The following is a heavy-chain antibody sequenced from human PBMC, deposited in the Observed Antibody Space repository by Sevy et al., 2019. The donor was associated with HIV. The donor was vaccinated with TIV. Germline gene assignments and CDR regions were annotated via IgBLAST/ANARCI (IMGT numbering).Heavy chain of an antibody. J-gene: IGHJ5*02. CDR1: GFTFSSYA. CDR2: ISYDGSNK. CDR3: AGDNRGYCISTSGPAWFDP. V-gene: IGHV3-30-3*01. D-gene: IGHD2-2*01. Sequence: GGSLRLSCAASGFTFSSYAMHWVRQAPGKGLEWVAVISYDGSNKYYADSVKGRFTISRDNSKNTLYLQMNSLKAEDTAVYYSAGDNRGYCISTSGPAWFDPWGQGTLVTVSS.